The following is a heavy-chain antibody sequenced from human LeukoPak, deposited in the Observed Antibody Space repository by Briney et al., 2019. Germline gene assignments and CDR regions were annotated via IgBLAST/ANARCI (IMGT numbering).Heavy chain of an antibody. CDR2: IYYSGRT. CDR3: ARDDSPDSGSYQRYAFDI. D-gene: IGHD1-26*01. CDR1: GGSISTYY. Sequence: SETLSLTCSVSGGSISTYYWSWIRQPPGKGLEWIGYIYYSGRTSYNPSLKSRVTISVDTSKNQFSLKLSSVTAADTAVYYCARDDSPDSGSYQRYAFDIWGQGTMVTVSS. V-gene: IGHV4-59*12. J-gene: IGHJ3*02.